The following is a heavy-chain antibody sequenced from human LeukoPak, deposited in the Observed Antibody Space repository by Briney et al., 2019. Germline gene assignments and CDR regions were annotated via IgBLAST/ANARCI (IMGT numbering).Heavy chain of an antibody. D-gene: IGHD5-18*01. CDR2: ISGSGGST. CDR3: AKPRPPFRAMVTLAGGL. CDR1: GFTFSSYA. V-gene: IGHV3-23*01. Sequence: PGGSLRLSCAASGFTFSSYAMSWVRQAPGKGLEWVSAISGSGGSTYYADSVKGRFTISRDNSKNTLYLQMNSLRAEDTAVYYCAKPRPPFRAMVTLAGGLWGQGTLVTVSS. J-gene: IGHJ4*02.